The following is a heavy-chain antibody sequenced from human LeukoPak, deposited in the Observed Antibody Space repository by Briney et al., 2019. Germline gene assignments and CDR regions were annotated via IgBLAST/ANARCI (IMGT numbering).Heavy chain of an antibody. Sequence: SETLSLTCTVSGDSVSSSSYYWSWIRQPPGKGLEWIGYIYYSGSTNYNPSLKSRVTISVDTSKNQFSLKLSSVTAADTAVYYCARDPRIGYSDYWGQGTLVTVSS. CDR1: GDSVSSSSYY. CDR2: IYYSGST. CDR3: ARDPRIGYSDY. J-gene: IGHJ4*02. V-gene: IGHV4-61*01. D-gene: IGHD2-21*01.